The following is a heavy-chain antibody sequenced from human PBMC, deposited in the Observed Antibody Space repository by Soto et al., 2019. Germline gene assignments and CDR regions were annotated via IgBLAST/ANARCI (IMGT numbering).Heavy chain of an antibody. D-gene: IGHD3-3*01. CDR1: GGSISSYY. J-gene: IGHJ4*02. V-gene: IGHV4-59*08. CDR2: IYYSGST. CDR3: AKISFPDFWSGYYRD. Sequence: SETLTLTCTVSGGSISSYYWSWIRQPPGKGLEWIGYIYYSGSTNYNPSLKSRVTISVDTSKNQFSLKLSSVTAADTAVYYCAKISFPDFWSGYYRDWGQGTLVTVSS.